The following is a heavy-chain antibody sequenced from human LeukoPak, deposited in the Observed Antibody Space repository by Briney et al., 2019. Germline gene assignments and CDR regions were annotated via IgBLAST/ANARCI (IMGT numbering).Heavy chain of an antibody. CDR3: ARVGTTVTRSSSLYYYYYYMDV. Sequence: SETLSLTCTVSGGSISSSSYYWGWIRQPPGKGLEWIGSIYYSGSTYYNPSLKSRVTISVDTSKNQFSLKLSSVTAADTAVYYCARVGTTVTRSSSLYYYYYYMDVWGKGTTVTISS. V-gene: IGHV4-39*01. D-gene: IGHD4-17*01. J-gene: IGHJ6*03. CDR2: IYYSGST. CDR1: GGSISSSSYY.